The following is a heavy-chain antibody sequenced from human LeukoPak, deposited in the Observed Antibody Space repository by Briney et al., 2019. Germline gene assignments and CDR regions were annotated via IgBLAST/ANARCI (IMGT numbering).Heavy chain of an antibody. CDR2: ISSSSSYI. D-gene: IGHD3-10*01. CDR1: GFTFSSYS. Sequence: GGSLRLSCAASGFTFSSYSMNWVRQAPGKGLEWVSSISSSSSYIYYADSVKGRFTISRDNAKNSLYLQMNSLRAEDTAVYYCAKASRLLHGSGSYPGYFDYWGQGTLVTVSS. J-gene: IGHJ4*02. V-gene: IGHV3-21*01. CDR3: AKASRLLHGSGSYPGYFDY.